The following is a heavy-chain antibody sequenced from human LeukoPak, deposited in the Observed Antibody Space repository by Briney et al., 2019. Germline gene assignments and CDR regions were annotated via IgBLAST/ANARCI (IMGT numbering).Heavy chain of an antibody. CDR2: ISRGGVIT. D-gene: IGHD3-22*01. V-gene: IGHV3-23*01. CDR3: AKARYYYDSSGYYYHEFDY. CDR1: GFTFSDYA. J-gene: IGHJ4*02. Sequence: GGSLRLSCAASGFTFSDYAINWVRQAPGKGLEWVSSISRGGVITYYADSVRGRFTISRDNSKNTLYLQMNSLRAEDTAVYYCAKARYYYDSSGYYYHEFDYWGQGTLVTVSS.